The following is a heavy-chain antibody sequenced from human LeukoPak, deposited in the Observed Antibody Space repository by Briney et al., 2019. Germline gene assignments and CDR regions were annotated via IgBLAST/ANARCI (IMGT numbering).Heavy chain of an antibody. D-gene: IGHD3-9*01. Sequence: GGSLRLSCAASGFTFRRYSMNWVRQAPGKGLEWVSSISSSSSYIYYADSVKGRFTISRDNAKNSLYLQMNSLRAEDTAVYYCARDLLVRYFDWSFDYWGQGTLVTVSS. J-gene: IGHJ4*02. CDR3: ARDLLVRYFDWSFDY. CDR1: GFTFRRYS. V-gene: IGHV3-21*01. CDR2: ISSSSSYI.